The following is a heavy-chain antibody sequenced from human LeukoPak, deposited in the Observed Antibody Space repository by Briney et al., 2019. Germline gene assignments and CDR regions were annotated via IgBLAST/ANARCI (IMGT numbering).Heavy chain of an antibody. V-gene: IGHV4-59*01. CDR3: ARAHYDILTGYYHDAFDI. J-gene: IGHJ3*02. D-gene: IGHD3-9*01. CDR1: GGSISSYY. Sequence: SETLSLTCTVSGGSISSYYWSWIRQPPGKGLEWIGYIYYSGSTNYNPSLKSRVTTSVDTSKNQFSLKLSSVTAADTAVYYCARAHYDILTGYYHDAFDIWGQGTMVTVSS. CDR2: IYYSGST.